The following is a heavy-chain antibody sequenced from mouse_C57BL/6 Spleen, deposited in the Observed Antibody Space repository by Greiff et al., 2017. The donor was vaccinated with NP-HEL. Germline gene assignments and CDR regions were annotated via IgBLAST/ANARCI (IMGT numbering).Heavy chain of an antibody. Sequence: DVMLVESGGGLVKPGGSLKLSCAASGFTFSDYGMHWVRQAPEKGLEWVAYISSGSSTIYYADTVKGRFTISRDNAKNTLFLQMTSLRSEDTAMYYCAREGYDGAWFAYWGQGTLVTVSA. CDR2: ISSGSSTI. D-gene: IGHD2-2*01. CDR1: GFTFSDYG. CDR3: AREGYDGAWFAY. V-gene: IGHV5-17*01. J-gene: IGHJ3*01.